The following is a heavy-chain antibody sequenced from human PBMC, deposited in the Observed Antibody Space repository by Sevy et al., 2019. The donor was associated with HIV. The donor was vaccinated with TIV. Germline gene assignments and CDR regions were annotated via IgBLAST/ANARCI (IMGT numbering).Heavy chain of an antibody. CDR2: IYPGDPDT. D-gene: IGHD2-2*01. V-gene: IGHV5-51*01. CDR3: ARRGYCSTTNCYSNYDY. CDR1: GYSFTTNW. Sequence: GESLKISCKGSGYSFTTNWIGWVRQMPGKGLEWLGDIYPGDPDTRYSPSFQGQVSFSADKSISTDYLQWSSLKPSDTAMYYCARRGYCSTTNCYSNYDYWGQGTLVTVSS. J-gene: IGHJ4*02.